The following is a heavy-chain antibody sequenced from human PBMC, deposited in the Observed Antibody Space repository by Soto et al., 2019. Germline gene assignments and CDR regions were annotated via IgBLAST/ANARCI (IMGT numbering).Heavy chain of an antibody. CDR3: ARWEYDFWSGYLSYGMDV. J-gene: IGHJ6*02. CDR1: GYTFTSYG. Sequence: ASVQVSFKASGYTFTSYGISGVRQAPGQGLEWMGWISAYNGNTNYAQKLQGRVTMTTDTSTSTAYMELRSLRSDDTAVYYCARWEYDFWSGYLSYGMDVWGQGTTVTVSS. V-gene: IGHV1-18*01. D-gene: IGHD3-3*01. CDR2: ISAYNGNT.